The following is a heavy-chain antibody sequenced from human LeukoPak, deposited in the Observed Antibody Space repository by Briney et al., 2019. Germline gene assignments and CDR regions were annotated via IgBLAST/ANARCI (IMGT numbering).Heavy chain of an antibody. CDR2: IIPIFGTA. CDR3: ARDAYSSSSPLYYYYGMDV. D-gene: IGHD6-6*01. Sequence: SVKVSCKASGGTFSSYAISWVRQAPGQGLEWMGGIIPIFGTANYAQKFQGRVTITADESTSTAYMELSSLRSEDTAVYYCARDAYSSSSPLYYYYGMDVWGQGTTVTVSS. J-gene: IGHJ6*02. CDR1: GGTFSSYA. V-gene: IGHV1-69*01.